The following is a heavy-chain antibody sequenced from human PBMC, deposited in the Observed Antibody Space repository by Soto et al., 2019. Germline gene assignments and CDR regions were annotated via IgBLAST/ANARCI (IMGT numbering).Heavy chain of an antibody. CDR3: AREYCATWYPDAFDI. Sequence: SETLSLTCAVSGGSFNDYYWSWIRQPPGKGLERIGEIKHSGLTNYNSCLKSRLTMSVETTKTRFSMKISSVTAADMTVYYCAREYCATWYPDAFDIWRQGTVDTVPS. CDR2: IKHSGLT. V-gene: IGHV4-34*01. J-gene: IGHJ3*02. CDR1: GGSFNDYY. D-gene: IGHD2-21*01.